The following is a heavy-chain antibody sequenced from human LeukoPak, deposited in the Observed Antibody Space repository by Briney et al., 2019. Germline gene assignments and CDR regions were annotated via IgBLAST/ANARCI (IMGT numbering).Heavy chain of an antibody. J-gene: IGHJ6*03. CDR2: ISHSGGT. Sequence: LSEPLSLPCSVSGGPNISHYWSCIRHPPAKGVECIGYISHSGGTDYNPSLPSRVTISINTSKNQFSLKLPSVTAADSAVYYCVRDALEGYYSYYYMDVWGKGTTVTVSS. CDR1: GGPNISHY. CDR3: VRDALEGYYSYYYMDV. V-gene: IGHV4-59*11. D-gene: IGHD1-1*01.